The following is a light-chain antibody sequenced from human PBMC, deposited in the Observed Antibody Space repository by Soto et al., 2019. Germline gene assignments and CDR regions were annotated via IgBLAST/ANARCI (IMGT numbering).Light chain of an antibody. Sequence: QSVLTQPPSASGTPGQRVTISCSGSSSNIGSNYVYWYQQLPGTAPKLLIYNNNQWPSGVPDRISGSKSGTSASLAISGRRSEDEADYYCAAWDDSLSGVVFGGGTKLTVL. CDR2: NNN. CDR1: SSNIGSNY. V-gene: IGLV1-47*01. CDR3: AAWDDSLSGVV. J-gene: IGLJ2*01.